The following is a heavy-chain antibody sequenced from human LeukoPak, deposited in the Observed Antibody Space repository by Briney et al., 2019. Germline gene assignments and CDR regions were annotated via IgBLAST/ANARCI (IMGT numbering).Heavy chain of an antibody. Sequence: GGSLNLSCVASGFTFSDSWMSGGRRAPGKGLGGVADIKKDGSEKNDVDSVKGRFTISRDNDKDSLYLQMDSLRAEDTAVYYCATYTNWVAGDVWGQGTTVSVSS. CDR3: ATYTNWVAGDV. J-gene: IGHJ6*02. CDR1: GFTFSDSW. D-gene: IGHD3-16*01. CDR2: IKKDGSEK. V-gene: IGHV3-7*01.